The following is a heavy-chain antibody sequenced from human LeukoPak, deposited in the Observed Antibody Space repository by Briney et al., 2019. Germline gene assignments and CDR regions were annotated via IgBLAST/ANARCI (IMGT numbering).Heavy chain of an antibody. Sequence: SETLSLTCAVYGGSFGGYYWSWIRQPPGKGLEWIGEINHSGSTNYNPSLKSRVTISVDTSKNQFSLKLSSVTAADTAVYYCARGDLQLRYFGYWGQGTLVTVSS. V-gene: IGHV4-34*01. CDR1: GGSFGGYY. D-gene: IGHD3-9*01. J-gene: IGHJ4*02. CDR3: ARGDLQLRYFGY. CDR2: INHSGST.